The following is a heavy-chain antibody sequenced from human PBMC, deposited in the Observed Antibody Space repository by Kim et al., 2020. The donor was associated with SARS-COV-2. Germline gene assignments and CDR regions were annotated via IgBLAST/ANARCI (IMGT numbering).Heavy chain of an antibody. V-gene: IGHV4-59*01. CDR2: IYYSGST. CDR1: GGSISSYY. D-gene: IGHD3-22*01. J-gene: IGHJ4*02. CDR3: ARVNYYDSSGYAPYFDY. Sequence: SETLSLTCTVSGGSISSYYWSWIRQPPGKGLEWIGYIYYSGSTNYNPSLKSRVTISVDTSKNQFSLKLSSVTAADTAVYYCARVNYYDSSGYAPYFDYWGQGTLVTVSS.